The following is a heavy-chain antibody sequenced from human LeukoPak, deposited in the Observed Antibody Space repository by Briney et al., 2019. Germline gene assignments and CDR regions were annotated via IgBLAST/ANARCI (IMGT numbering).Heavy chain of an antibody. CDR3: AGEGGYQFFDY. J-gene: IGHJ4*02. V-gene: IGHV4-34*01. D-gene: IGHD3-22*01. CDR2: INHSGST. CDR1: GGSFSGYY. Sequence: PSETLSLTCAVYGGSFSGYYWSWIRQPPGKGLEWIGEINHSGSTYYNPSLKSRVTISVDTSKNQFSLKLSSVTAADTAVYYCAGEGGYQFFDYWGQGTLVTVSS.